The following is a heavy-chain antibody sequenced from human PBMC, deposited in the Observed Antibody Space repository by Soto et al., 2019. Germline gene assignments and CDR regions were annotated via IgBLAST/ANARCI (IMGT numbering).Heavy chain of an antibody. J-gene: IGHJ4*02. CDR1: GGSVSSGSYY. Sequence: QVQLQESGPGLVKPSETLSLTCTVSGGSVSSGSYYWSWIRQPPGKGLEWIGYIYYSGSTNYNPTLKSRVTISVDTSKNQFALKLGSVTAADTAVYDCARKSYGDTFDYWGQGTLVTVSS. D-gene: IGHD4-17*01. CDR2: IYYSGST. CDR3: ARKSYGDTFDY. V-gene: IGHV4-61*01.